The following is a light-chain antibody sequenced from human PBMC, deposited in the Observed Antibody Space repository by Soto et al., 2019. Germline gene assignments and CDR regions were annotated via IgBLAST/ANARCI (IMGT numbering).Light chain of an antibody. J-gene: IGLJ1*01. V-gene: IGLV1-40*01. CDR3: QSHDSSLHGSV. CDR1: SSNIGAGYD. Sequence: QSVLTQPPSVSGAPGQRITISCTGTSSNIGAGYDVHWYQQLPGTAPKLLIYRNTNRPSGVPDRFSGSKSGSSASLAITGLQAEDEADYYCQSHDSSLHGSVFGPGTKVTVL. CDR2: RNT.